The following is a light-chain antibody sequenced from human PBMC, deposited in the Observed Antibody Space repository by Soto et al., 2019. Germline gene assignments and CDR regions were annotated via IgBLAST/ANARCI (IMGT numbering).Light chain of an antibody. CDR2: DVS. J-gene: IGKJ1*01. V-gene: IGKV3-11*01. CDR1: EDVSSS. Sequence: IVLTQSPATLSLSPGERATLSCRASEDVSSSLAWYQQKPGQSPRLLIYDVSNRATGIPARFSGSGSGADFTLTISILEPDDFAVYYCQQRYNWPRTFGQGTKV. CDR3: QQRYNWPRT.